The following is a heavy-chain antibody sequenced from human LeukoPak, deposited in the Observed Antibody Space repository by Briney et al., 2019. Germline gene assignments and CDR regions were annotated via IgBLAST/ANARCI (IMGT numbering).Heavy chain of an antibody. V-gene: IGHV1-2*02. CDR2: INTNSGGT. Sequence: GASVKVSCKTSGYTFTDYYNHWVRQAPGQGLEWMGWINTNSGGTNYAQKFQGRVPMTRDTSISTAYMDLSSLTSDDTAVYYCARNLVGPTDVDYWGQGTPVTVSA. CDR1: GYTFTDYY. CDR3: ARNLVGPTDVDY. J-gene: IGHJ4*02. D-gene: IGHD1-26*01.